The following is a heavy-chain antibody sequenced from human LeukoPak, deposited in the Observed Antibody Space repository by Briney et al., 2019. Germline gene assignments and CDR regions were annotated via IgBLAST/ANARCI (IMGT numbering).Heavy chain of an antibody. Sequence: PSETLSLTCTVSGGSISSDYWSWIRQPPGKGLEWIGYMYYTGSTNYYPSFKSRVTMSRDTSNKQFSLRLSSVTVADTAMYYCARVSVVYGMDVWGRGTTVTVSS. J-gene: IGHJ6*02. CDR2: MYYTGST. V-gene: IGHV4-59*01. CDR1: GGSISSDY. CDR3: ARVSVVYGMDV.